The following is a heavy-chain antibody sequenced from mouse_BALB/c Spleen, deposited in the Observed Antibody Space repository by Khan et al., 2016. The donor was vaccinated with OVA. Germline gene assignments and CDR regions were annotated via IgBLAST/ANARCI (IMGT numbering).Heavy chain of an antibody. V-gene: IGHV2-3*01. CDR3: AIIYYGYDWFTY. CDR1: GLSLTNYG. D-gene: IGHD2-2*01. CDR2: IWGDGST. Sequence: QVQLKESGPGLVAPSQSLSITCTVSGLSLTNYGISWIRQPPGKGLEWLGVIWGDGSTNYHSALISRLSINKDNPKSQVFLKLNSLQTDDTATYYCAIIYYGYDWFTYWGQGTLVTVSA. J-gene: IGHJ3*01.